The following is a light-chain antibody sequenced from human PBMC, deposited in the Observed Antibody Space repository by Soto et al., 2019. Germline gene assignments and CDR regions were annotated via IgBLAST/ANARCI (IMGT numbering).Light chain of an antibody. CDR1: QNVDTKY. Sequence: EIVLEPSPGPLSFSSGGRGTLSCRASQNVDTKYLAWYQFKPGQAPRIIIFGASGRATGIPDRFSGSGSGTEFTLTISSLQSEDFAFYYCQQYSNWPITFGQGTRLEIK. CDR3: QQYSNWPIT. V-gene: IGKV3-20*01. CDR2: GAS. J-gene: IGKJ5*01.